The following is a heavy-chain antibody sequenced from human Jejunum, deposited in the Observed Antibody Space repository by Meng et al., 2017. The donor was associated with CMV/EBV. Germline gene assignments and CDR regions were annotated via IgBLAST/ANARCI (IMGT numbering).Heavy chain of an antibody. CDR1: GFSFSSYE. Sequence: SGFSFSSYEMNWVRQAPGKGLEWVSYISTGGRTIYYADSVKGRFTISRDNSKDTLSLQMNSLRADDTAVYYCAKNLLSPSSFFDLWGQGTLVTVSS. CDR3: AKNLLSPSSFFDL. CDR2: ISTGGRTI. J-gene: IGHJ4*02. D-gene: IGHD2-2*01. V-gene: IGHV3-48*03.